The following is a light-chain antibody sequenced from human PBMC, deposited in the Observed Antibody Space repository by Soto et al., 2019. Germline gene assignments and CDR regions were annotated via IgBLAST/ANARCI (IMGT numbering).Light chain of an antibody. CDR1: QSVGSD. V-gene: IGKV3D-15*01. J-gene: IGKJ4*01. Sequence: EIVMTQSPATLSVSPGEIATLSCRASQSVGSDLAWYQQKPGQAPRLVIYDIFTRATGGPTRISGSGSGTEFTLPISSLQSEDFAVYYCQQYNSWPLTFGGGTKVEIK. CDR3: QQYNSWPLT. CDR2: DIF.